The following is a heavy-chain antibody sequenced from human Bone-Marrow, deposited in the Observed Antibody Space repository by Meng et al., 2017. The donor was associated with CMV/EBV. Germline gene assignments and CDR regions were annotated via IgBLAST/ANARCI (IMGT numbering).Heavy chain of an antibody. CDR2: IYPDDSDT. Sequence: GESLKISCKGSGYSFTDYWIGWVRQMPGKGLEWMGIIYPDDSDTRYTPSFQGQVTISADKSISTAYLQWSSLKASDTAIYYCARRKGDGTERGLDYWGQGNRVNGAS. D-gene: IGHD3-10*01. V-gene: IGHV5-51*01. CDR1: GYSFTDYW. CDR3: ARRKGDGTERGLDY. J-gene: IGHJ4*02.